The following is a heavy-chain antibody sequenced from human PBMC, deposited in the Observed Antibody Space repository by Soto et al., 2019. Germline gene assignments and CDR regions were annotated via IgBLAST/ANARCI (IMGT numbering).Heavy chain of an antibody. CDR3: ARHLKEINYGDKGTNDAFDI. J-gene: IGHJ3*02. Sequence: PGESLKISCTVYADSFSTYLIFWVRQMPGKGLYCMGVIYPGDSDTRYSPSFEGQVSISADKSTSTAYLQWDSLKASETAIYYCARHLKEINYGDKGTNDAFDIWGQGTMVTVSS. CDR1: ADSFSTYL. D-gene: IGHD2-21*01. CDR2: IYPGDSDT. V-gene: IGHV5-51*01.